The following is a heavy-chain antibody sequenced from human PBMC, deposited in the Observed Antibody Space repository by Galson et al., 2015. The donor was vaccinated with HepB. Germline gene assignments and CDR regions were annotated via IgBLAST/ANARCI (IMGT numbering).Heavy chain of an antibody. CDR3: AKGPHYYDSGSYYNVRGDWFDP. D-gene: IGHD3-10*01. V-gene: IGHV3-23*01. J-gene: IGHJ5*02. CDR2: ISGSGDTT. Sequence: SLRLSCAASGFTFSAYAISWVRQAPGKGLECVSIISGSGDTTKYSDSVKGRFSISRDNAKNTLYLQMNSLRAEDTAVYYCAKGPHYYDSGSYYNVRGDWFDPWGQGTLVTVSS. CDR1: GFTFSAYA.